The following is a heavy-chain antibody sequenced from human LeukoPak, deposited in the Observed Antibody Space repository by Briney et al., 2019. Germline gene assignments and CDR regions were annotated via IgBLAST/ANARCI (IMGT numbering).Heavy chain of an antibody. Sequence: GGPLRLSCAASGFTFSRYGFHWVRQAPGKGLEWVAFISDSGGDKWYADSVKGRLTISRDKSKNTVNLQMSSLRVEDTALYYCARDGGSESYAFDYWGRGTQVTVSS. CDR1: GFTFSRYG. CDR2: ISDSGGDK. J-gene: IGHJ4*02. CDR3: ARDGGSESYAFDY. D-gene: IGHD3-10*01. V-gene: IGHV3-30*02.